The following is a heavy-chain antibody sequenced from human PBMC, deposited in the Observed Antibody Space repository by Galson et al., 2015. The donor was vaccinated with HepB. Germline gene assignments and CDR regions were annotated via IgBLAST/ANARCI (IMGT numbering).Heavy chain of an antibody. J-gene: IGHJ2*01. CDR3: ALDKGLPGGPDWYFDL. Sequence: PALVKPTQTLTLTCTVSGFSLSNARMGVSWIRQPPGKALEWLAHIFSNGEKSYSTPLKSRLTISQDTSKTQAVLTMTNMEPVDTATYYCALDKGLPGGPDWYFDLWGRGTLVTVSS. CDR2: IFSNGEK. V-gene: IGHV2-26*01. D-gene: IGHD4-11*01. CDR1: GFSLSNARMG.